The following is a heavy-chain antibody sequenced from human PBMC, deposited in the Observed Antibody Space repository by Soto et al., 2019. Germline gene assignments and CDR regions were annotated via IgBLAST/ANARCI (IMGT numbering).Heavy chain of an antibody. CDR1: GGSMSTYY. CDR3: GSEFGGWPPDS. D-gene: IGHD2-15*01. Sequence: SETLSLTCTASGGSMSTYYWNWMRQAPGQGLEWIGYIYSSGSTNYNPSLKSRVAMSIDTSKMQFSLSLTSVTAADTTVYYCGSEFGGWPPDSWGRGPLVTFSS. CDR2: IYSSGST. V-gene: IGHV4-59*01. J-gene: IGHJ4*02.